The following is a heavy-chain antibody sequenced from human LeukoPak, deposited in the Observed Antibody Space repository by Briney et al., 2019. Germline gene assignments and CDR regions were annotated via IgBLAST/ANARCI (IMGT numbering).Heavy chain of an antibody. Sequence: SGGSLRLSCAASGFTFSSYAMSWVRQAPGKGLEWVSSISGSGGSTYYADSVKGRFTISRDNSKNTLYLQMNSLRAEDTAVYYCAKQGGTTFGVVVVRNFDYWGQGTLVTVS. J-gene: IGHJ4*02. V-gene: IGHV3-23*01. CDR2: ISGSGGST. CDR1: GFTFSSYA. D-gene: IGHD3-3*01. CDR3: AKQGGTTFGVVVVRNFDY.